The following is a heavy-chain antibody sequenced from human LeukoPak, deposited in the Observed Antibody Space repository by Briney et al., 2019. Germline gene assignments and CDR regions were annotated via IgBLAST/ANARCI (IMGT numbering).Heavy chain of an antibody. CDR3: AVGSGSQFDY. V-gene: IGHV4-34*01. CDR2: INHSGST. Sequence: SETLSLTCAVYGGSFSGYYWSWIRQPPGKGLEWIGEINHSGSTNYNPSLKSRVTISVDTSKNQLSLKLSSVTAADTAVYYCAVGSGSQFDYWGQGTLVTVSS. CDR1: GGSFSGYY. J-gene: IGHJ4*02. D-gene: IGHD1-26*01.